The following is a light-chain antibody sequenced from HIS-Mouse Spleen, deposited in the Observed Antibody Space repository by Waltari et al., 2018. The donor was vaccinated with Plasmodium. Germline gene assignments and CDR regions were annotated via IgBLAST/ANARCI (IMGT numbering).Light chain of an antibody. J-gene: IGLJ2*01. CDR3: QAWDSSTVV. Sequence: SYELTQPPSVSVSPGQTASITCSGDKLGDKYACWYQQKPGQSPVLVIYQDSKRPSGLPGRFAASNSGNTATLTISGTQAMDESDYYCQAWDSSTVVFGGGTKLTVL. CDR2: QDS. V-gene: IGLV3-1*01. CDR1: KLGDKY.